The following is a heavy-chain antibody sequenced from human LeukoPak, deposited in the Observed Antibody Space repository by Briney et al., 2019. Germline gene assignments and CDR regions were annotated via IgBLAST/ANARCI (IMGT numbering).Heavy chain of an antibody. CDR3: ARDGIVPEDLYYYGMDV. Sequence: ASVKVSCKASGYTFTSYYMHWVRQAPGQGLEWMGIINPSGGSTSYAQKFQGRVTMTRDTSTSTVYMELSSLRSEDTAVYYCARDGIVPEDLYYYGMDVWGQGTTVTVSS. CDR2: INPSGGST. J-gene: IGHJ6*02. V-gene: IGHV1-46*01. CDR1: GYTFTSYY. D-gene: IGHD2-8*01.